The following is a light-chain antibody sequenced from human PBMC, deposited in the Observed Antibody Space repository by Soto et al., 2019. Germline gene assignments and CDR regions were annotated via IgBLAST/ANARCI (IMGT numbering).Light chain of an antibody. Sequence: EIVMTQSPATLSVSPGEGATLSCRASQSVSTNLAWYQQKPGQAPRLLFYGASSRATGLPARFSDSGSETEFTLTISSLQSEDFAVYYCQQYNKWPYTFGQGTKLAIK. CDR3: QQYNKWPYT. V-gene: IGKV3-15*01. CDR1: QSVSTN. CDR2: GAS. J-gene: IGKJ2*01.